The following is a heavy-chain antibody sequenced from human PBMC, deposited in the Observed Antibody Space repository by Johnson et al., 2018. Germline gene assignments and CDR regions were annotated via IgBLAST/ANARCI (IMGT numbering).Heavy chain of an antibody. D-gene: IGHD2-15*01. J-gene: IGHJ1*01. CDR2: ASYFGST. CDR3: ARVNGDIFQQ. Sequence: QVQLQESGPGLVKPSETLSLTCTVSGGSISNITYYWGWIRQPPGTGLEWIATASYFGSTYYNPSLKSRVTISLDTSKNQFSLKLHSVTAADTAVYYCARVNGDIFQQWGQGTLVIVSS. V-gene: IGHV4-39*07. CDR1: GGSISNITYY.